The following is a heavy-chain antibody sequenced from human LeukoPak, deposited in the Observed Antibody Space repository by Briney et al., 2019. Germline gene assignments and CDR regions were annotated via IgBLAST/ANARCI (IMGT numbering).Heavy chain of an antibody. D-gene: IGHD4-17*01. CDR3: ARNSYDYGDYGGGWFDP. CDR2: IYTSGST. J-gene: IGHJ5*02. V-gene: IGHV4-4*07. CDR1: GGSISSYS. Sequence: SETLSLTCTVPGGSISSYSWSWIPQPAGKALHSIGRIYTSGSTNYNPSLKSRVTMSVDTSKNQFSLKLSSVTAADTAVYYCARNSYDYGDYGGGWFDPWGQGTLVTVSS.